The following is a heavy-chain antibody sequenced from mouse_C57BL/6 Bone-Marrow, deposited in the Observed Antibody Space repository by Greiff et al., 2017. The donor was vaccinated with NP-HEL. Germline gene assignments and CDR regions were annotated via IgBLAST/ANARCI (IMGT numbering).Heavy chain of an antibody. CDR3: ARGDWFAY. V-gene: IGHV5-17*01. CDR1: GFTFSDYG. CDR2: ISSGSSTI. J-gene: IGHJ3*01. Sequence: EVKLMESGGGLVKPGGSLKLSCAASGFTFSDYGMHWVRQAPEKGLEWVAYISSGSSTIYYADTVKGRFTISREHAKNPLFLQMTSLRSEDTAMYYCARGDWFAYWGQGTLVTVSA.